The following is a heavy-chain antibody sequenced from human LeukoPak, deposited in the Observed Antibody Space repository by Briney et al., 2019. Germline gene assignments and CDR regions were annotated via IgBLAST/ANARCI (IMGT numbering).Heavy chain of an antibody. D-gene: IGHD6-13*01. CDR3: ATRRLSGTAAAGTGGSVFDY. Sequence: SVKVSCKASGGTFSSYAISWVRQAPGQGLEWMGGIIPIFGTANYAQKFQGRVTITADESTSTAYMELSSLRSEDTAVYYCATRRLSGTAAAGTGGSVFDYWGQGTLVTVSS. CDR2: IIPIFGTA. CDR1: GGTFSSYA. J-gene: IGHJ4*02. V-gene: IGHV1-69*13.